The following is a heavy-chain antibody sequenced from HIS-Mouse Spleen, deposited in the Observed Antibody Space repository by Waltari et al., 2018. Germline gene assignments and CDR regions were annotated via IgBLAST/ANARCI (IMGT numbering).Heavy chain of an antibody. CDR1: GFTFSSSG. CDR2: ISYDGSNK. Sequence: QVQLVESGGGVVQPGRSLRLSCAASGFTFSSSGMHWVRQDPGKGLEWVAVISYDGSNKYYADSVKGRFTISRDNSKNTLYLQMNSLRAEDTAVYYCAKASSGWLDYWGQGTLVTVSS. J-gene: IGHJ4*02. D-gene: IGHD6-19*01. CDR3: AKASSGWLDY. V-gene: IGHV3-30*18.